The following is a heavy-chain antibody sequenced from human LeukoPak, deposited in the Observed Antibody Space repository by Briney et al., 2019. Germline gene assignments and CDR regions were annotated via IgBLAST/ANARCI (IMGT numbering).Heavy chain of an antibody. CDR3: ARNRHIASRVDY. V-gene: IGHV1-2*02. CDR2: INPNTGVT. D-gene: IGHD2-21*01. CDR1: GYTFTSYD. J-gene: IGHJ4*02. Sequence: GASVKVSCKASGYTFTSYDINWVRQATGQGLEWMGWINPNTGVTNYAQKFQGRVTMTRDTSISTAYMELSRLRSDDTAVYYCARNRHIASRVDYWGQGTLVTVSS.